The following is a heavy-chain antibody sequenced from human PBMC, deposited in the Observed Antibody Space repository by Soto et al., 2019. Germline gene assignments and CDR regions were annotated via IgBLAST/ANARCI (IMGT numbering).Heavy chain of an antibody. Sequence: SETLSLTCTVSGGSISSGGYYWSWIRQHPGKGLEWIGYIYYSGSTYYNPSLKSRVTISVDTSRNQFSLKLSSVTAADTAVYYCAREPRYCSSTSCYTGLMDVWGQGTTVTVSS. V-gene: IGHV4-31*03. CDR2: IYYSGST. CDR1: GGSISSGGYY. CDR3: AREPRYCSSTSCYTGLMDV. D-gene: IGHD2-2*02. J-gene: IGHJ6*02.